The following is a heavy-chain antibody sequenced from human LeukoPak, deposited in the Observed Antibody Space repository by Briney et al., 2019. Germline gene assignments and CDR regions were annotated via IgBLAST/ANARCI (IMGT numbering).Heavy chain of an antibody. CDR3: ARGWPQYCSGGSCHFDY. J-gene: IGHJ4*02. CDR2: IVVGSGNT. CDR1: GFTFTSAA. D-gene: IGHD2-15*01. V-gene: IGHV1-58*01. Sequence: AASVKVSCKASGFTFTSAAVQWVRQARGQRLEWIGWIVVGSGNTNYAQKFQGRVTITADESTSTAYMELSSLRSEDTAVYYCARGWPQYCSGGSCHFDYWGQGTLVTVSS.